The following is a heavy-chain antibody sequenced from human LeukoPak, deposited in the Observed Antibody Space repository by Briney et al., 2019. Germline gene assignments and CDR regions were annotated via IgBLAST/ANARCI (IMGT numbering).Heavy chain of an antibody. CDR1: GFTFSSYA. CDR3: AKEFVVVVAARIKYYYYGMDV. CDR2: ISGSGGST. V-gene: IGHV3-23*01. Sequence: GGSLRLSCAASGFTFSSYAMSWVRQAPGKGLEWVSAISGSGGSTYYADSVEGRFTISRDNSKNTLYLQMNSLRAEDTAVYYCAKEFVVVVAARIKYYYYGMDVWGQGTTVTVSS. J-gene: IGHJ6*02. D-gene: IGHD2-15*01.